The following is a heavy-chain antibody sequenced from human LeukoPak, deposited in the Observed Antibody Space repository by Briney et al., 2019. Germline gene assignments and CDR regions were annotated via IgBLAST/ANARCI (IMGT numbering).Heavy chain of an antibody. CDR2: ISTYDGTT. Sequence: GASVMVSCKASGYTFTTYGINWVRQAPGQGLEWMGWISTYDGTTNYAQKLRDRVTMMRDTSTSTAYMELRSLRSDDTAVYYCARDQPRRGPGNHDYWGQGTLVTVSS. CDR3: ARDQPRRGPGNHDY. CDR1: GYTFTTYG. D-gene: IGHD6-6*01. V-gene: IGHV1-18*01. J-gene: IGHJ4*02.